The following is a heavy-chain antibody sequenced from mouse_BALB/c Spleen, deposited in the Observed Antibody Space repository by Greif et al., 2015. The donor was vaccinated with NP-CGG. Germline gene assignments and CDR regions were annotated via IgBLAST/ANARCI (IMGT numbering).Heavy chain of an antibody. CDR2: ISSGGSYT. CDR1: GFTFSSYT. D-gene: IGHD2-12*01. J-gene: IGHJ2*01. CDR3: TRVYDYYFDY. Sequence: EVKLMESGGGLVRPGGSLKLSCAASGFTFSSYTMSWVRQIPEKRLEWVATISSGGSYTYYPDSVKGRFTISRDNAKNTLYLQMSSLKSEDTAMYYCTRVYDYYFDYWGQGTTLTVSS. V-gene: IGHV5-6-4*01.